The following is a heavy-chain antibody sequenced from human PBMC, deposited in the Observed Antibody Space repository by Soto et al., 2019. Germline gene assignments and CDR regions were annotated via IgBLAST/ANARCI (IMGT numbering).Heavy chain of an antibody. D-gene: IGHD5-12*01. Sequence: EVQLVESGGGLVKPGGSLRLSCAASGFTFSSYSMNWVRQAPGKGLEWVSSISSSNSYIYYADSVKGRFAISRDNAKNSLYQQMNSLRAEDTAVYYCARDRRDGYNFDYWGQGTLVTVSS. CDR1: GFTFSSYS. J-gene: IGHJ4*02. V-gene: IGHV3-21*01. CDR2: ISSSNSYI. CDR3: ARDRRDGYNFDY.